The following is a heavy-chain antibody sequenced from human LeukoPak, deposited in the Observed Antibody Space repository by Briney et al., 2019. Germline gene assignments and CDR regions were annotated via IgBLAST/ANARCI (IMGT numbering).Heavy chain of an antibody. V-gene: IGHV3-21*01. CDR3: ARYGAAPAAYYYYYMDV. CDR1: GFSFSSYT. D-gene: IGHD2-2*01. Sequence: GGPLRLSCAASGFSFSSYTMNWVRQAPGKGLEWISSIGRTSIDKYYADSVRGRFTISRDNAKKSLYLQMNSLRAEDTAVYYCARYGAAPAAYYYYYMDVWGKGTTVTVSS. J-gene: IGHJ6*03. CDR2: IGRTSIDK.